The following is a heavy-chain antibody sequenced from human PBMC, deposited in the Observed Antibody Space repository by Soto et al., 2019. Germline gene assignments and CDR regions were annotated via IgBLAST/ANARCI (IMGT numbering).Heavy chain of an antibody. J-gene: IGHJ4*02. CDR2: IYYSGST. V-gene: IGHV4-61*08. D-gene: IGHD3-3*01. Sequence: SETLSLTCAVSGGSISSGGYSWSWIRQPPGKGLEWIGYIYYSGSTNYNPSLKSRVTISVDTSKNQFSLKLSSVTAADTAVYYCARGFPSQSGFDYWGQGTLVTVSS. CDR1: GGSISSGGYS. CDR3: ARGFPSQSGFDY.